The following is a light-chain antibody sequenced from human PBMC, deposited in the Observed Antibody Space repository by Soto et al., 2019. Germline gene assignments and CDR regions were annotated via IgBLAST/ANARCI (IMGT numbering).Light chain of an antibody. CDR1: RTISSW. V-gene: IGKV1-5*03. CDR2: KAS. CDR3: QHYKSYSEA. J-gene: IGKJ1*01. Sequence: DIQMTQSPTTLSGSXXDIVXITCLASRTISSWLAWYQQKPGKAPKXXIYKASTLKSGVPSRFSGSGAGTEFTLTISSLQPDDFATYYCQHYKSYSEAFGQGTKVEIK.